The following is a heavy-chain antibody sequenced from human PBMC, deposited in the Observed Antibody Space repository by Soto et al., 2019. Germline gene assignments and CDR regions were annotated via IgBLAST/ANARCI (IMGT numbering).Heavy chain of an antibody. CDR1: GYSFTSYW. Sequence: PGESLKISCKGSGYSFTSYWIGWVRQMPGKGLEWMGIIYPGDSDTRYSPSFQGQVTISADKSISTAYLQWSSLRASDTAIYYCARHYYETSAYFPLNFWGQGTLVTVSS. CDR3: ARHYYETSAYFPLNF. CDR2: IYPGDSDT. D-gene: IGHD3-22*01. J-gene: IGHJ4*02. V-gene: IGHV5-51*01.